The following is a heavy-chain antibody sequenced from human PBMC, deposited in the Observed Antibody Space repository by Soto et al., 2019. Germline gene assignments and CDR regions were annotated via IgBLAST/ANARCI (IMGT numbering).Heavy chain of an antibody. V-gene: IGHV4-31*03. J-gene: IGHJ5*02. CDR2: IYYSGST. D-gene: IGHD3-10*01. CDR1: GGSISSGGYY. Sequence: SETLSLTCTVSGGSISSGGYYWSWIRQHPGKGLEWIGYIYYSGSTYYNPSLKSRVTISVDTSKNQFSLKLSSVTAADTAVYYCAREKGTLWFEELNWFDPWGQGTLVTVSS. CDR3: AREKGTLWFEELNWFDP.